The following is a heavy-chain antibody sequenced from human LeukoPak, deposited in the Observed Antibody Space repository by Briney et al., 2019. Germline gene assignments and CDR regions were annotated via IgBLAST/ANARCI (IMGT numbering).Heavy chain of an antibody. J-gene: IGHJ4*02. D-gene: IGHD6-6*01. CDR3: ARGPTRQYFDS. V-gene: IGHV4-59*01. CDR2: IYYSGST. Sequence: SETLSLTCTVSGGSISSYYWSWIRQPPGKGLEWIGYIYYSGSTNYNPSLKSRVTISVDTSKNQFSLKLSSVTAADTAVYYCARGPTRQYFDSWGRGTLVTVSS. CDR1: GGSISSYY.